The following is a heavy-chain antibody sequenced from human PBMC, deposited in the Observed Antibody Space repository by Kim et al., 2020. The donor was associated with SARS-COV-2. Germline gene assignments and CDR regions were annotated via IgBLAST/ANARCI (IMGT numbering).Heavy chain of an antibody. V-gene: IGHV3-30-3*01. CDR2: ISYDGSNK. Sequence: GGSLRLSCAASGFTFSNYAMHWVRQAPGKGLEWVAVISYDGSNKYYADSVKGRFTISRDNSKNTLYLQMNSLRAEDTAVYYCARALRIKIFGVVKDYGMDVWGQGTPVTVSS. J-gene: IGHJ6*02. CDR3: ARALRIKIFGVVKDYGMDV. D-gene: IGHD3-3*01. CDR1: GFTFSNYA.